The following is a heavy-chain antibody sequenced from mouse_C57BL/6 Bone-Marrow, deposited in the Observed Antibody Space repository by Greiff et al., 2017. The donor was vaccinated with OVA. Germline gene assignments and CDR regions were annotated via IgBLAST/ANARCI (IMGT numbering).Heavy chain of an antibody. CDR3: ASFLFAY. CDR2: IYLGNGYT. Sequence: VQLQQSGAELVRPGSSVKMSCKTSGYTFTSYGINWVKQRPGQGLEWIGYIYLGNGYTEYNEKFKGKATLTSDTSSSTAYMQLSSLTSEDSAIYFCASFLFAYWGQGTLVTVSA. V-gene: IGHV1-58*01. J-gene: IGHJ3*01. CDR1: GYTFTSYG.